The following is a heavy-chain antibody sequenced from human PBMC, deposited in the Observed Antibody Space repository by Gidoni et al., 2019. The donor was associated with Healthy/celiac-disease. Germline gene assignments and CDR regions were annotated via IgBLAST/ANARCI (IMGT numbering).Heavy chain of an antibody. CDR2: IYRDGSRT. J-gene: IGHJ6*02. Sequence: EVQLVESGGGLVQPGGSLRISCAASGFPCGSYWMHWVRQAPGTGLVWVARIYRDGSRTSYAASVKVRFTISRDNAKNTLYLQMNSLRAEDTAVYYCARDRVTTSPPYYYYGMDVWGQGTTVTVSS. CDR3: ARDRVTTSPPYYYYGMDV. CDR1: GFPCGSYW. D-gene: IGHD4-17*01. V-gene: IGHV3-74*01.